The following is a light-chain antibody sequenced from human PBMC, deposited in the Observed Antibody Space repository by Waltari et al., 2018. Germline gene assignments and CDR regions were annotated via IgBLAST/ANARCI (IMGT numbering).Light chain of an antibody. CDR1: QSVNIN. J-gene: IGKJ4*01. V-gene: IGKV3-15*01. CDR2: GAS. Sequence: EIVMTQSPATLSLSPGERATLSCRASQSVNINLAWYQQKPGQGPRLLIYGASTRATAIPARFSGSGSGTEFTLTISGLQPEDFGTYYCQQYNSFPLTFGGGTKVEIK. CDR3: QQYNSFPLT.